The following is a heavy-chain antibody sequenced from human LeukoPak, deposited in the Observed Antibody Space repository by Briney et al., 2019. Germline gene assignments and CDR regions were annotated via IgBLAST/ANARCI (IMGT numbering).Heavy chain of an antibody. D-gene: IGHD3-16*02. Sequence: GGSLRLSCAASGFTFSSYSMNWVRQAPGKGLEWVSSISSSSSYIYYADSVKGRFTISRGNAKNSLYLQMNSLRAEDTAVYYCAREVMITFGGVIVRGAFDIWGQGTMVTVSS. V-gene: IGHV3-21*01. CDR2: ISSSSSYI. CDR3: AREVMITFGGVIVRGAFDI. CDR1: GFTFSSYS. J-gene: IGHJ3*02.